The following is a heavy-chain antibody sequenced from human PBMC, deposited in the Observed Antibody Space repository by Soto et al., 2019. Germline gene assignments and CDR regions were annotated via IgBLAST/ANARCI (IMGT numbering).Heavy chain of an antibody. CDR2: INPNSSGT. CDR1: GYTFTGYY. D-gene: IGHD6-19*01. J-gene: IGHJ4*02. V-gene: IGHV1-2*02. CDR3: AIDLGSGWLYYFAY. Sequence: QVQLVQSGAEVKKPGASVKVSCKASGYTFTGYYMHWVRQAPGQGLEWMGWINPNSSGTVYAQKFQGRVTMTRDTSISTAYMELSRLRSDDTAMYYCAIDLGSGWLYYFAYWGQGTLVTVSS.